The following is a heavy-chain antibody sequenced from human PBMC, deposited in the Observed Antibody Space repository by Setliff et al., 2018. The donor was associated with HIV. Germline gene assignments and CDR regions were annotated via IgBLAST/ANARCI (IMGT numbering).Heavy chain of an antibody. CDR3: ASAYCSSTGCYVRWGNGMDV. CDR1: GYTFTSYD. CDR2: MNPESGNT. Sequence: ASVKVSCKASGYTFTSYDINWVRQATGQGLEWMGWMNPESGNTGYAQKFQGGVTMTRNTSISTAYMELSSLRFEDTAMYYCASAYCSSTGCYVRWGNGMDVWGQGTTVTVSS. V-gene: IGHV1-8*01. D-gene: IGHD2-2*01. J-gene: IGHJ6*02.